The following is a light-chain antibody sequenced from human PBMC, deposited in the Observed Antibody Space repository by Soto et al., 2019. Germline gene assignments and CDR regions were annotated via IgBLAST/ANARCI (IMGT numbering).Light chain of an antibody. CDR3: SLYTSSSRYV. Sequence: QSVLTQPPSVSGSPGQSVTISCTGTSSDVGSYNRVSWYQQPPGTAPKLMIFEVSNRPSGVPDRFSGSKSGNTASLTISGLQAEDEADYYCSLYTSSSRYVFGTGTKVTVL. V-gene: IGLV2-18*01. CDR2: EVS. CDR1: SSDVGSYNR. J-gene: IGLJ1*01.